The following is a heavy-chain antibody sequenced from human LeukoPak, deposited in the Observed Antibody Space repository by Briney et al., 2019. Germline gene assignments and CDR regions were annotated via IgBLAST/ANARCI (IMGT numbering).Heavy chain of an antibody. CDR2: IYVGDSDT. J-gene: IGHJ3*02. V-gene: IGHV5-51*01. D-gene: IGHD2/OR15-2a*01. CDR1: GYTFTSCW. CDR3: ARTDSCNSGWYGAFDI. Sequence: GKSLKISCEASGYTFTSCWIAWVRQMPRKGLEWMGIIYVGDSDTRYSPSFQGLVTISADKSISTAYLQWSSLKASDTAMYYCARTDSCNSGWYGAFDIWGQGTMVTVSS.